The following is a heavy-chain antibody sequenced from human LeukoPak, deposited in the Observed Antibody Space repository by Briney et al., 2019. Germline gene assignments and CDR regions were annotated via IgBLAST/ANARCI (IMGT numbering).Heavy chain of an antibody. Sequence: ASVKVSCKASGYTFANYDINWVRQATGQGLEWMGWVNTNSGNTGYAQKFQGRVTMTRDTSISTAYMELRRLRFDDTAVYYCARVTGSIDYWGQGTLVTVSS. V-gene: IGHV1-8*01. J-gene: IGHJ4*02. D-gene: IGHD1-26*01. CDR3: ARVTGSIDY. CDR1: GYTFANYD. CDR2: VNTNSGNT.